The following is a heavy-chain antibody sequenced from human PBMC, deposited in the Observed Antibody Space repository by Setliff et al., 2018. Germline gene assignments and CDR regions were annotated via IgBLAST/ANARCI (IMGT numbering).Heavy chain of an antibody. D-gene: IGHD3-22*01. CDR2: ISGSGIST. V-gene: IGHV3-23*01. J-gene: IGHJ4*02. Sequence: GSLRLSCAASGFTFSSYAMSWVRQAPGKGLEWVSTISGSGISTYYADSVKGRFLISRDNSRNTVYLQLNSLRAEDTAVYYCAKDYYFQFDYWGLGTLVTVSS. CDR3: AKDYYFQFDY. CDR1: GFTFSSYA.